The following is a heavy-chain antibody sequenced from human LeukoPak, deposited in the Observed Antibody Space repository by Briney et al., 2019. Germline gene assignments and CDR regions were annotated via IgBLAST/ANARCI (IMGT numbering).Heavy chain of an antibody. CDR2: IYHSGST. CDR3: ASLRTGDEGY. D-gene: IGHD7-27*01. V-gene: IGHV4-30-2*01. CDR1: GGSISSGGYS. J-gene: IGHJ4*02. Sequence: PSETLSLTGAGSGGSISSGGYSWSWIRQPPGKGLEWIGYIYHSGSTYYNPSLKSRVTISVDTSKNQFSLKLSSVTAADTAVYYCASLRTGDEGYWGQGTLVTVSS.